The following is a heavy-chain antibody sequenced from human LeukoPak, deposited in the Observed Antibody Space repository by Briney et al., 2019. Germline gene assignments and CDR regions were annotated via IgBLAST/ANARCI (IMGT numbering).Heavy chain of an antibody. D-gene: IGHD3-3*01. CDR2: ISGSGGNT. J-gene: IGHJ5*02. CDR1: GFTFSSYA. CDR3: ARDPYYAESGDP. Sequence: GGSLRLSCAASGFTFSSYAMSWVRQAPGKGLEWVSSISGSGGNTYYADSVKGRFTISRDNSKNTLYLQMNSLRAEDTAVYYCARDPYYAESGDPWGQGTLVTVSS. V-gene: IGHV3-23*01.